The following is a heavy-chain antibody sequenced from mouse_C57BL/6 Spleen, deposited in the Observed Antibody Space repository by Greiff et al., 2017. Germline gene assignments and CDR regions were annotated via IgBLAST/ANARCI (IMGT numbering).Heavy chain of an antibody. J-gene: IGHJ2*01. CDR1: GYTFTEYT. CDR3: ARHEYQTVVATQGYFDY. D-gene: IGHD1-1*01. CDR2: FYPGSGSI. V-gene: IGHV1-62-2*01. Sequence: QVQLQQSGAELMKPGASVKLSCKASGYTFTEYTIHWVKQRSGQGLEWIGWFYPGSGSIKYNEKFKDKATLTADKSSSTVYMELSRLTSEDSAVYFCARHEYQTVVATQGYFDYWGQGTTLTVSS.